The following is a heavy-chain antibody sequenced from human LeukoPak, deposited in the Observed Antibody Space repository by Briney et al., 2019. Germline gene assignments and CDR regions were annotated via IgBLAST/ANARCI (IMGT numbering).Heavy chain of an antibody. CDR1: GGSISSGNYY. V-gene: IGHV4-61*02. J-gene: IGHJ4*02. CDR3: ARVSFITMIAIDY. D-gene: IGHD3-22*01. CDR2: IYTSGST. Sequence: PSQTLSLTCTVSGGSISSGNYYWSWIRQPAGKGLEWIGRIYTSGSTNYNPSLKSRVTISVDTSKNQFSLKLSSVTAADTAVYYCARVSFITMIAIDYWGQGTLVTVSS.